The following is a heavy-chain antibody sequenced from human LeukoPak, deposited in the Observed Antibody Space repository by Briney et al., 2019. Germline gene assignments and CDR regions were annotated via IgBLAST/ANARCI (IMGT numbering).Heavy chain of an antibody. CDR2: IHSSGTT. V-gene: IGHV4-4*07. Sequence: SETLSLTCTVSGVSMNYYFWNWIRQPAGEGLQWIGRIHSSGTTNYNPSLKSRVTMSIDMSKNQFSLRLTSVTAADTAVYYCARAGTNLGDYDFWGQGTLVTVSS. CDR3: ARAGTNLGDYDF. D-gene: IGHD4-17*01. J-gene: IGHJ4*02. CDR1: GVSMNYYF.